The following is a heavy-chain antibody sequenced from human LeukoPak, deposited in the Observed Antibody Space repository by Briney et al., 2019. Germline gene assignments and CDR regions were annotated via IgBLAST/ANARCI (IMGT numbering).Heavy chain of an antibody. J-gene: IGHJ4*02. Sequence: ASVKVSCKASGYTFTSYYMHWVRHAPGQGLEWMGIINPSGGSTRYAQRFQGRVTMTRDTSTSTVYMELSSVRSEDTAVYYCARPYCSSSSCKRGGHLFYWGQGTLVTVSS. CDR3: ARPYCSSSSCKRGGHLFY. V-gene: IGHV1-46*01. CDR2: INPSGGST. D-gene: IGHD2-2*01. CDR1: GYTFTSYY.